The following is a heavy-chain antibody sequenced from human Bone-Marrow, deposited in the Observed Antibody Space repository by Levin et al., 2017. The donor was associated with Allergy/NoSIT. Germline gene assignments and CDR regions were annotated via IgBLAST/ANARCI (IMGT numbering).Heavy chain of an antibody. Sequence: GESLKISCKASGYTFTSYGISWVRQAPGQGLEWMGWISAYNGNTNYAQKLQGRVTMTTDTSTSTAYMELRSLRSDDTAVYYCARVPGASSWYLPADYWGQGTLVTVSS. CDR3: ARVPGASSWYLPADY. CDR2: ISAYNGNT. D-gene: IGHD6-13*01. CDR1: GYTFTSYG. V-gene: IGHV1-18*01. J-gene: IGHJ4*02.